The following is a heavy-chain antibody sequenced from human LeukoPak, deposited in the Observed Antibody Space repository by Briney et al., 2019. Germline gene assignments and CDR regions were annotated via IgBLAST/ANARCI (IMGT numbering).Heavy chain of an antibody. V-gene: IGHV5-51*01. J-gene: IGHJ5*02. Sequence: KRGESLKISCKGSGYSFTNYWIGWVRQMPGRGLEWMGITYPGGSQTIYMPPFQGQVTISVDESATTAYLQWNTLKASDTAMYYCARRYYTSVWFDPWGQGTLVTVSS. CDR1: GYSFTNYW. CDR2: TYPGGSQT. D-gene: IGHD1-26*01. CDR3: ARRYYTSVWFDP.